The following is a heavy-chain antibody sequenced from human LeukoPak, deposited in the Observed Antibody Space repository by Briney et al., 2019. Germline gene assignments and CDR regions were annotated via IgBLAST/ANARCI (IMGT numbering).Heavy chain of an antibody. CDR2: ISYDGSNQ. CDR1: GFXFSSYG. D-gene: IGHD4-17*01. Sequence: GRSLRLSCAASGFXFSSYGIHWVRQAPGKGLGWVAVISYDGSNQYYADSVKGRFTISRDNSKNTLYLQMNSLRGADTAVYYCAKAHTVTTLYWFDPWGQGTLVTVSS. CDR3: AKAHTVTTLYWFDP. V-gene: IGHV3-30*18. J-gene: IGHJ5*02.